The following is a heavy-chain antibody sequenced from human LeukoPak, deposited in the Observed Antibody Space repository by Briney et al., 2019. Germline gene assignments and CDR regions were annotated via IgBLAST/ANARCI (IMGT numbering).Heavy chain of an antibody. CDR2: IFYTGST. J-gene: IGHJ4*02. V-gene: IGHV4-59*01. CDR1: GGSISNYY. D-gene: IGHD4-11*01. CDR3: ARLRGNYFPDY. Sequence: SETLSLTCTASGGSISNYYWAWIRQPPGKGLEWIAYIFYTGSTNYNPSPKSRVRISVDTSKYQFSLKVSSVTAADSAVYYCARLRGNYFPDYWGQGTLVTVSS.